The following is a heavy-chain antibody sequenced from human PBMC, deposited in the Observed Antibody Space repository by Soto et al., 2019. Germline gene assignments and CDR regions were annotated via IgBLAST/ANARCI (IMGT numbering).Heavy chain of an antibody. CDR2: IYYSGST. V-gene: IGHV4-59*01. D-gene: IGHD2-15*01. CDR1: GGSISSNY. J-gene: IGHJ6*03. Sequence: QVQLQESGPGLVKPSETLSLICTVSGGSISSNYWSWIRQPPGEGLEWIGYIYYSGSTNHNPSLKSRVTISVDTSKNQFSLKLSSVTAADTAVYYCARVLDSCRGGSCYSGYYYYMDVWGKGTTVTVSS. CDR3: ARVLDSCRGGSCYSGYYYYMDV.